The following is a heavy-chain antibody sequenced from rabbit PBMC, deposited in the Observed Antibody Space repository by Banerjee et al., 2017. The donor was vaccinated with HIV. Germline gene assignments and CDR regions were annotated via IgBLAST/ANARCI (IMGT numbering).Heavy chain of an antibody. CDR3: SMAGYAGDAIYAL. CDR1: GFSFSSNYW. V-gene: IGHV1S45*01. CDR2: IGAAST. J-gene: IGHJ6*01. D-gene: IGHD4-2*01. Sequence: QEQLEESGGDLVKPEGSLTLTCTASGFSFSSNYWLCWVRQAPGKGLEWIACIGAASTYYATWAKGRFTISKPSSTSVTLQMTSLTAADTAPYFCSMAGYAGDAIYALWGPGTLVTFS.